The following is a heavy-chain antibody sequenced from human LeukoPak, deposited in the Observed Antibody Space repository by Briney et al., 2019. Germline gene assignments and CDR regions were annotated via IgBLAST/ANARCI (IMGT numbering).Heavy chain of an antibody. J-gene: IGHJ5*02. CDR1: GGSISGYY. CDR2: IYYSGST. Sequence: SETLSLTCTVSGGSISGYYWNWIRQPPGKGLEWIGYIYYSGSTNYNPSLKSRVTISADTSKNQLSLKLSSVTAADTAIYYCARDHYYGSGSYYSWFDPWGQGTLVTVSS. D-gene: IGHD3-10*01. V-gene: IGHV4-59*01. CDR3: ARDHYYGSGSYYSWFDP.